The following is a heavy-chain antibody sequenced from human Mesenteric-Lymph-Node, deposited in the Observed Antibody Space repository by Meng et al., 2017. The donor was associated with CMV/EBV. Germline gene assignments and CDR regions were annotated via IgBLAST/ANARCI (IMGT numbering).Heavy chain of an antibody. CDR2: VSPSSGYT. CDR3: AREPLCDGDCSPGDAY. D-gene: IGHD2-21*01. V-gene: IGHV1-8*01. Sequence: ASVKVSCKASGYSFSYYDINWVRQAPGQGLEWMGWVSPSSGYTGYAQKFEGRVTMTRDTSIKTAYMELSSLKSEDTAVYYCAREPLCDGDCSPGDAYWGQGTLVTVSS. CDR1: GYSFSYYD. J-gene: IGHJ4*02.